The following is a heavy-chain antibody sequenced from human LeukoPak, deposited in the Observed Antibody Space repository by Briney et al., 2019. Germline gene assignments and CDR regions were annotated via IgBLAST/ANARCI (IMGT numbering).Heavy chain of an antibody. V-gene: IGHV3-9*01. J-gene: IGHJ4*02. Sequence: HPGRSLRLSCAASGFTFDDYAMHWVRQAPGKGLEWVSGISWNSGSIGYADSVKGRFTISRDNAKNSLYLQMNSLRAEDTAVYYCARVRWGGLYYFDYWGQGTLVTVSS. CDR1: GFTFDDYA. CDR2: ISWNSGSI. D-gene: IGHD3-16*01. CDR3: ARVRWGGLYYFDY.